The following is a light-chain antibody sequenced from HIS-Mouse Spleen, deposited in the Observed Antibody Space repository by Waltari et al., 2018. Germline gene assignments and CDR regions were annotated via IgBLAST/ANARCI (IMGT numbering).Light chain of an antibody. CDR1: ALPKNY. CDR3: YSTDSSGNHRV. CDR2: EDS. V-gene: IGLV3-10*01. J-gene: IGLJ2*01. Sequence: SYELTQPPSVSVSPGQTARITCSGDALPKNYAYWYQQHSGQAPGRVIYEDSNRPSGIPERFSGSSSGTMATLTISGAQVEDEADYYCYSTDSSGNHRVFGGGTKLTVL.